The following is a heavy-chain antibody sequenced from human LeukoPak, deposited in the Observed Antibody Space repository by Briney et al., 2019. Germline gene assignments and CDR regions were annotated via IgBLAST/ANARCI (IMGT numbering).Heavy chain of an antibody. CDR3: ARRHGSGSYYNVNNWFDP. J-gene: IGHJ5*02. D-gene: IGHD3-10*01. Sequence: SETLSLTCTVSGGSISSYYWSWIRQPPGKGLEWIGYIYYSGSTNYNPSLKSRVTISVDTSENQFSLKLSSVTAADTAVYYCARRHGSGSYYNVNNWFDPWGQGTLVTVSS. CDR1: GGSISSYY. V-gene: IGHV4-59*08. CDR2: IYYSGST.